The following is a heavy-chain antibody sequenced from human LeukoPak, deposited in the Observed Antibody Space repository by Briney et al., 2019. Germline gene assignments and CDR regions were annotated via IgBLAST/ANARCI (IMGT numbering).Heavy chain of an antibody. CDR1: GGTFSSSYA. J-gene: IGHJ6*03. CDR2: IILIFGTA. V-gene: IGHV1-69*13. Sequence: SVTVSCKASGGTFSSSYAISWVRQATGQGVGWMGGIILIFGTANYAQKFQGRVTITADESTSTAYMELSSLRSEDTAMYYCARDQWNSGVPVPPYYMDVWGKGTTVTVSS. D-gene: IGHD2-2*01. CDR3: ARDQWNSGVPVPPYYMDV.